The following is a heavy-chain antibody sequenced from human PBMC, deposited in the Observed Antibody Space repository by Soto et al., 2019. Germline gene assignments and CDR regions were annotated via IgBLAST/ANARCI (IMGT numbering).Heavy chain of an antibody. CDR3: ARRDRPGIAVSGGFDY. Sequence: QVQLQESGPGLVKASGTLSLTCAVSSGSISSYNWWSWVRQPPGKGLEWIGEIYHSGSTHYNPSLKSRVTISVDKSKNQFSLRLSSVTAADTAVYYCARRDRPGIAVSGGFDYWGQGTLVTVSS. V-gene: IGHV4-4*02. CDR2: IYHSGST. J-gene: IGHJ4*02. D-gene: IGHD6-19*01. CDR1: SGSISSYNW.